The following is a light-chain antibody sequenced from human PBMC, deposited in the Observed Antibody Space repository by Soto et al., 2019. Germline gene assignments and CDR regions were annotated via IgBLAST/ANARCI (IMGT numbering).Light chain of an antibody. CDR3: QQSYSDTWT. J-gene: IGKJ1*01. CDR2: AAS. CDR1: QRISSY. V-gene: IGKV1-39*01. Sequence: DILLTQSPSSLSASVGDRVTITCRARQRISSYLNWFQQKPGKAPKLLIYAASSLPSGVPSRFSGSGSGTDFTLTISSLQPEDFATYYCQQSYSDTWTFGPGTKVDIK.